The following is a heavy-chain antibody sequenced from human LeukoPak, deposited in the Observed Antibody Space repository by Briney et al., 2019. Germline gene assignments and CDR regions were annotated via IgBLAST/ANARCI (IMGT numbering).Heavy chain of an antibody. D-gene: IGHD5-24*01. CDR2: IYYSGST. V-gene: IGHV4-39*01. CDR3: GRGGYNSALDY. J-gene: IGHJ4*02. Sequence: SETLSLTCTVSGGSISSSSYYWGWIRQPPGKGLEWIGGIYYSGSTYYNPSLKSRVTISVDTSKNQFSLKLSSVTAADTAVYYCGRGGYNSALDYWGQGTLVTVSS. CDR1: GGSISSSSYY.